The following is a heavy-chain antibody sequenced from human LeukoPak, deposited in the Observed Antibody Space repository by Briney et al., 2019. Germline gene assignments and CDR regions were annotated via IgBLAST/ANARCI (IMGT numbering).Heavy chain of an antibody. Sequence: GGSLRLSCAASGFTFSSYAMSWVRQAPGKGLEWVSAISGSGGSTYYADSVKGRFTISGDNSKNTLYLQMNSLRAEDTAVHYCATGFMITFGGVIRWDYWGQGTLVTVSS. V-gene: IGHV3-23*01. CDR3: ATGFMITFGGVIRWDY. CDR1: GFTFSSYA. J-gene: IGHJ4*02. CDR2: ISGSGGST. D-gene: IGHD3-16*01.